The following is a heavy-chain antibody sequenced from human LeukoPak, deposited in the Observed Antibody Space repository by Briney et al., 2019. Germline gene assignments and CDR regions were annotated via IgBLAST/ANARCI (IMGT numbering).Heavy chain of an antibody. CDR1: GLTFSSYE. CDR2: ISSSGRTI. J-gene: IGHJ6*02. D-gene: IGHD3-3*01. V-gene: IGHV3-48*03. Sequence: QPGGSLSLSYAASGLTFSSYEMNWVRQAPGGGREWVSYISSSGRTIYYADSVKGRFTISRDNAKNALYLQMNSLRAEDTAVYYCARDDDFWSGSGYYYYGMDVWGQGTTVTVSS. CDR3: ARDDDFWSGSGYYYYGMDV.